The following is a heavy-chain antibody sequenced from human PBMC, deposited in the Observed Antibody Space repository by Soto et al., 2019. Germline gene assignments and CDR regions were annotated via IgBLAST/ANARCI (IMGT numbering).Heavy chain of an antibody. V-gene: IGHV3-48*02. Sequence: PGGSLRLSCAASGFTFSRYSMNWVRQAPGKGLEWVSYISSSSSTIYHADSVKGRFTISRDNAKNSLYLQMNSLRDEDTAVYYCGGDSSGYFYPDVFDIWGQGTMVTVS. CDR3: GGDSSGYFYPDVFDI. J-gene: IGHJ3*02. CDR1: GFTFSRYS. CDR2: ISSSSSTI. D-gene: IGHD3-22*01.